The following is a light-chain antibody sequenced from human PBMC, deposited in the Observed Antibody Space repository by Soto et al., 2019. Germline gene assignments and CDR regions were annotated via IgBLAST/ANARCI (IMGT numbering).Light chain of an antibody. CDR1: DSNIGSHT. V-gene: IGLV1-44*01. CDR3: SIWDDSLNAVL. J-gene: IGLJ2*01. Sequence: QSVLTQPPSASGTPGQTVTISCSGSDSNIGSHTVNWYHHLPGTAPKLVIYDNDLRPSGVPERFSGSKFGTSASLAISGLQPDDEADFYCSIWDDSLNAVLFGGGTKLTVL. CDR2: DND.